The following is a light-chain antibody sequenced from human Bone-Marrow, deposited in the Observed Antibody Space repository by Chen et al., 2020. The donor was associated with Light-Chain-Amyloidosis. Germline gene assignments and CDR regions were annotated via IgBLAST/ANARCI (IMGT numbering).Light chain of an antibody. CDR3: SAYTSSSTSGV. CDR1: SSDVGSYNY. V-gene: IGLV2-14*01. Sequence: QSALTQPASVSGSPGQSIAISCTCTSSDVGSYNYVSWYQQHPVKAPKLMLYEVSHRPAGGSNLFSGSESGNTASLTISGLQTEDEADYYCSAYTSSSTSGVFGGGTKLTGL. J-gene: IGLJ3*02. CDR2: EVS.